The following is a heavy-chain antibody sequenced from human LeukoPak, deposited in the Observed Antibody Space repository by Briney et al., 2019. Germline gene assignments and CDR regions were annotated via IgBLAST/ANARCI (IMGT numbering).Heavy chain of an antibody. Sequence: GSSVKVSCKASGGTFSSYAISWVRQAPGQGLEWMGGIIPIFGTANYAQKFQGRVTITADESTSTAYMELSSLRSEDTAVYYCARSPFPTPHTAYYYMDVWGKGTTVTVSS. V-gene: IGHV1-69*01. CDR2: IIPIFGTA. J-gene: IGHJ6*03. CDR3: ARSPFPTPHTAYYYMDV. CDR1: GGTFSSYA.